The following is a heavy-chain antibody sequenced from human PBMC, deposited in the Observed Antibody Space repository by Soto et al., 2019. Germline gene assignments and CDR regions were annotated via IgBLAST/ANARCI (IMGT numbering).Heavy chain of an antibody. CDR1: GFSLSTSGVG. Sequence: QITLKESGPTLVKSTQTLTLTCTFSGFSLSTSGVGVGWIRQPPGKALEWLALIYWDDDKRYSPSLKSRLTSTKDTPKNQVVLKIPNLHPVDTATYYCALSTTATGWFDPWGQGTLVTLSS. CDR2: IYWDDDK. J-gene: IGHJ5*02. CDR3: ALSTTATGWFDP. D-gene: IGHD1-1*01. V-gene: IGHV2-5*02.